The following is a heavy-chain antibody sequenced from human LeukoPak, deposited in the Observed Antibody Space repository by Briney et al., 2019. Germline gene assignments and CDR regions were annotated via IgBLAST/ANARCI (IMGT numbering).Heavy chain of an antibody. J-gene: IGHJ4*02. CDR1: GNYW. D-gene: IGHD4-17*01. Sequence: GGSLRLSCAASGNYWTHWVRQAPGKGLVWVSHINSDGSWTSYADSVKGRFTISKDNAKNTVYLQMNSLRAEDTAVYYCARDGIAYGDYPTYFDYWGQGTLVTVSS. V-gene: IGHV3-74*01. CDR2: INSDGSWT. CDR3: ARDGIAYGDYPTYFDY.